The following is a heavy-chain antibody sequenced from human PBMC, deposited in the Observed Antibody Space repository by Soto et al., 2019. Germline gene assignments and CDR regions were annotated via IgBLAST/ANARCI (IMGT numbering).Heavy chain of an antibody. V-gene: IGHV4-39*01. J-gene: IGHJ4*02. CDR1: GGAISRSSYY. D-gene: IGHD4-17*01. CDR2: IYYSGST. CDR3: ARHDYGGFGL. Sequence: QLQLQESGPGLVKPSETLSLTCTVSGGAISRSSYYWGWIRQPPGKGLEWIGSIYYSGSTYYNPSLKSRVTISVDTSKNQFSLKLSSVTAADTAVYYCARHDYGGFGLWGQGTLVTVSS.